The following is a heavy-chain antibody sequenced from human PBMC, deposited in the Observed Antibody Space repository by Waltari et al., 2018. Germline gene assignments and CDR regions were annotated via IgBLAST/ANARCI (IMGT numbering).Heavy chain of an antibody. CDR2: ISPGDSAT. J-gene: IGHJ4*02. CDR3: ARPSGNKSSGYYYY. CDR1: GYSFTSYW. D-gene: IGHD3-22*01. Sequence: EVQLVQSGAEVKKPGESLKISCKGSGYSFTSYWIGWVRQMPGKGLEWVGIISPGDSATRYIPSFQGQVTISADKSIGTAYLQWSSLKASDTAMYYCARPSGNKSSGYYYYWGQGTLVTVSS. V-gene: IGHV5-51*03.